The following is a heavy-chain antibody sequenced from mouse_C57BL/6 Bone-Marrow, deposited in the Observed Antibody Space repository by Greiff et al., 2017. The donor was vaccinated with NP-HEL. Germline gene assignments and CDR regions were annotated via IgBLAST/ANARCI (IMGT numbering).Heavy chain of an antibody. CDR1: GYTFTSYG. J-gene: IGHJ1*03. D-gene: IGHD1-1*01. V-gene: IGHV1-81*01. Sequence: QVQLKESGAELARPGASVKLSCKASGYTFTSYGISWVKQRTGQGLEWIGEIYPRSGNTYYNEKFKGKATLTADKSSSTAYMELRSLTSEDSAVYFCARRRITTVVATPYWYFDVWGTGTTVTVSS. CDR3: ARRRITTVVATPYWYFDV. CDR2: IYPRSGNT.